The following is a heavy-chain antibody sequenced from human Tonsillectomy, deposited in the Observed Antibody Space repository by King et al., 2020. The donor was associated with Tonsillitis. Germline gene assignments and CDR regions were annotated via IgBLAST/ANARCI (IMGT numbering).Heavy chain of an antibody. CDR1: GFTVGNYD. V-gene: IGHV3-13*01. Sequence: DVQLVEFGGGLVQPGGSLRLSCAASGFTVGNYDMHWVRQATGKGLEWVSAIGIAGGTDSAGSVKGRFSISRENAKNSLYLEMNSLRVGDTAVYYCARVASTHYGMDVWGQGTTVTVSS. D-gene: IGHD2-15*01. J-gene: IGHJ6*02. CDR2: IGIAGGT. CDR3: ARVASTHYGMDV.